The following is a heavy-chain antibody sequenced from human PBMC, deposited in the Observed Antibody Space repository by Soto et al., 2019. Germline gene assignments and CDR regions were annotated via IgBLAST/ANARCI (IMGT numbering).Heavy chain of an antibody. CDR1: GGTFNMFA. D-gene: IGHD3-16*01. Sequence: QVQLVQSGAEVKKPGSSMRVSCKASGGTFNMFAMNWVRQAPGHGLEWMGGIIPIFDAPRYSEQFQGRVTITVDESTSTAYMELSSLTSDDTAIYYCTRAIGSGGVMGGFDYWGQGTLVTVSS. V-gene: IGHV1-69*01. J-gene: IGHJ4*02. CDR3: TRAIGSGGVMGGFDY. CDR2: IIPIFDAP.